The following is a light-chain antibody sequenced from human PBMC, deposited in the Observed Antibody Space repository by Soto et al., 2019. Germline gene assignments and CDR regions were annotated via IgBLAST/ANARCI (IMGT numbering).Light chain of an antibody. J-gene: IGKJ1*01. Sequence: EIVLTQSPGTLSLSPGERATLSCRASQSVSNNLAWYQQKSGQAPRLLIYGASTRATGLPSRFSGSGSGTEFTLTISSLQPDDFATYYCQHYNSYSEAFGQGTKVDIK. V-gene: IGKV3-15*01. CDR1: QSVSNN. CDR2: GAS. CDR3: QHYNSYSEA.